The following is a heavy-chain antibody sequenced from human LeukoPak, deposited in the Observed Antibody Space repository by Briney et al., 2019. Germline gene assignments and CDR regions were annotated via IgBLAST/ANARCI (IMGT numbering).Heavy chain of an antibody. Sequence: PGGSLRLSCAASGFTFGSYSMNWVRQAPGKGLEWVSYISSSSTTIYYADSVKGRFTISRDNAKNSLYLQMNGLRAEDTAVYYCARDTGGRGWFDPWGQGTLVTVSS. CDR1: GFTFGSYS. V-gene: IGHV3-48*01. CDR2: ISSSSTTI. D-gene: IGHD2-8*02. J-gene: IGHJ5*02. CDR3: ARDTGGRGWFDP.